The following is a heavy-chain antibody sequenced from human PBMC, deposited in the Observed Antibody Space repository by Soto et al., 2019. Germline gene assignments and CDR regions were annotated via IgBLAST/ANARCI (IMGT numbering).Heavy chain of an antibody. CDR1: GFSLNSYA. J-gene: IGHJ6*02. V-gene: IGHV3-30-3*01. Sequence: QVQLVESGGGVVQPGRSLTLSCAASGFSLNSYAMHWVRQAPGKGLEWVAVISYDESNILYGDSVKGRFTISRDNSKNTVYLQMDSLRTEDTAVYYCESDCSSHTCYRQGGMDVWGQGTTVTVSS. D-gene: IGHD2-2*02. CDR3: ESDCSSHTCYRQGGMDV. CDR2: ISYDESNI.